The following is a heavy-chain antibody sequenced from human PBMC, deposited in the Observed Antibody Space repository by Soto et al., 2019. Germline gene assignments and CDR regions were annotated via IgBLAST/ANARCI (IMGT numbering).Heavy chain of an antibody. D-gene: IGHD4-17*01. CDR2: ISYDGSNK. V-gene: IGHV3-30*18. CDR3: AKSYGDYVYYYYGMDV. CDR1: VFTLSNYG. Sequence: SCPPSVFTLSNYGMHLVRQAPAKGLEWGAVISYDGSNKYYADTVKGRFTISRDNSKNTLYMQMNSLSAEDTAVYYCAKSYGDYVYYYYGMDVWGQGTTVTVSS. J-gene: IGHJ6*02.